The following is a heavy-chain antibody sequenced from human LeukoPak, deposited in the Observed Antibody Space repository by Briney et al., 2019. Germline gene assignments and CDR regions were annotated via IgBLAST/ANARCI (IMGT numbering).Heavy chain of an antibody. D-gene: IGHD3-10*01. V-gene: IGHV1-18*01. J-gene: IGHJ6*03. CDR2: ISANSGNT. CDR1: GYIFTNYY. CDR3: ARNPRHRLVWFGEETYYYYMAV. Sequence: ASVKVSCKASGYIFTNYYINWVRQAPGQGLEWMGWISANSGNTNYAQKLQGRVTMTRDTSKSTASMQLRSLRADDTAVYYCARNPRHRLVWFGEETYYYYMAVWGKGTTVTISS.